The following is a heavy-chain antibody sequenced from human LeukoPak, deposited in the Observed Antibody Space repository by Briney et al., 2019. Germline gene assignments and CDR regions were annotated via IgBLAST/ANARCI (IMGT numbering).Heavy chain of an antibody. D-gene: IGHD2-15*01. CDR1: GFTFSSYG. J-gene: IGHJ4*02. CDR3: AKFAQRYCSGGSCHPFDY. V-gene: IGHV3-30*02. Sequence: GGSLRLSCAASGFTFSSYGMHWVRQAPGKGLEWVAFIRYDGSNKYYADSVKGRFTISRDNSKNTLHLQMNSLRAEDTAAYYCAKFAQRYCSGGSCHPFDYWGQGTLVTVSS. CDR2: IRYDGSNK.